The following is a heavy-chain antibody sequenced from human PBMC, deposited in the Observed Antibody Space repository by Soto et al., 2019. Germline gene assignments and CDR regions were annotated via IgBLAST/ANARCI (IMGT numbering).Heavy chain of an antibody. V-gene: IGHV4-30-4*01. J-gene: IGHJ5*02. D-gene: IGHD3-22*01. CDR1: GGPISSGDNY. CDR3: ARDRRYYYDSSGYSVGNWFDP. CDR2: ISYSGRT. Sequence: NPSETLSLTCTVSGGPISSGDNYWSWIRQPPGEGLEWIGYISYSGRTYYNPSLGTRPTMSLDTSMNQFSLKLTSVTAADTAVYYCARDRRYYYDSSGYSVGNWFDPWGQGTQVTVSS.